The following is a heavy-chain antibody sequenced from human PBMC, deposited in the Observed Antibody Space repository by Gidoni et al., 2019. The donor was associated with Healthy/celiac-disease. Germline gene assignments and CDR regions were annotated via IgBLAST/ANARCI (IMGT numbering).Heavy chain of an antibody. CDR1: GFTFSDYY. D-gene: IGHD3-22*01. J-gene: IGHJ4*02. Sequence: QVQLVESGGGLVKPGGSLRLSCAASGFTFSDYYMSWIRQAPGKGREWFSYISSSGSTIYYADSVKGRFTISRDNAKNSLYLKMNSLRAEDTAVYYCATGTYYYDSSGYYSLFDYWGQGTLVTVSS. CDR3: ATGTYYYDSSGYYSLFDY. V-gene: IGHV3-11*01. CDR2: ISSSGSTI.